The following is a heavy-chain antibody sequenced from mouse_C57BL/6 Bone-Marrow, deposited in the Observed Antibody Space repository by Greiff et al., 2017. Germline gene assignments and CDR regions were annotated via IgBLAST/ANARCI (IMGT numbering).Heavy chain of an antibody. CDR2: IYPGSGST. Sequence: QVQLQQPGAELVKPGASVKMSCKASGYTFTSYWITWVKQRPGQGLEWIGDIYPGSGSTNYNEKFKSKATLTVDTSSSTAYMQLSSLTSEDSAVYDCARNEGVGNYYGSSLGAMDYWGQGTSVTVSS. CDR3: ARNEGVGNYYGSSLGAMDY. D-gene: IGHD1-1*01. J-gene: IGHJ4*01. CDR1: GYTFTSYW. V-gene: IGHV1-55*01.